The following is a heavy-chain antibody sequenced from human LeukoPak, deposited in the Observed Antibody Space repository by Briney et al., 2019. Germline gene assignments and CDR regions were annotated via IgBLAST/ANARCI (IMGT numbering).Heavy chain of an antibody. CDR2: IIPIFGTA. Sequence: SVKVSCKASGGTFSSYAISWVRQAPGQGLEWMGGIIPIFGTANYAQKFQGRVTITADKSTSTAYTELRSLRSDDTAVYYCASCYNWNLIPDGYWGQGTLVTVSS. J-gene: IGHJ4*02. CDR1: GGTFSSYA. CDR3: ASCYNWNLIPDGY. V-gene: IGHV1-69*06. D-gene: IGHD1-20*01.